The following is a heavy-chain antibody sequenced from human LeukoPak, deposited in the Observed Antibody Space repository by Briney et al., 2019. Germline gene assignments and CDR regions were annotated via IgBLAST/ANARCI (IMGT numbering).Heavy chain of an antibody. CDR2: IIPIFGTA. D-gene: IGHD3-10*01. Sequence: EASVKVSSKASGGTFSSYAISWVRQAPGQGLEWMGRIIPIFGTANYAQKFQGRVTITADKSTSTAYMELSSLRSEDTAVYYCATASFSITMVRGVSHFWGQGTLVTVSS. V-gene: IGHV1-69*06. J-gene: IGHJ4*02. CDR1: GGTFSSYA. CDR3: ATASFSITMVRGVSHF.